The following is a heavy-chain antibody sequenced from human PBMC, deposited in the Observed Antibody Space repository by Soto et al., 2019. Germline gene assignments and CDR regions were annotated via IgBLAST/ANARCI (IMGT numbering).Heavy chain of an antibody. V-gene: IGHV3-30-3*01. CDR1: GFTFSNYA. CDR2: TSYDGSNK. Sequence: LRLSCVASGFTFSNYAMHWVRQAPGKGLEWVAVTSYDGSNKNYADSVKGRFTISRVNSKNTLYLEMNSLRPEDTAVYYCARDRWESFYERYLFDYWGQGTLVTVSS. J-gene: IGHJ4*02. CDR3: ARDRWESFYERYLFDY. D-gene: IGHD3-16*01.